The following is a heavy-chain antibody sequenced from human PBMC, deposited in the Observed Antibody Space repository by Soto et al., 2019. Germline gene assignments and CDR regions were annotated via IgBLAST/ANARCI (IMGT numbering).Heavy chain of an antibody. CDR3: ARLYGDYPWTYFDY. V-gene: IGHV3-11*06. CDR2: ISTISGYT. J-gene: IGHJ4*02. CDR1: GFTFSDYY. Sequence: QVQLVESGGGLVKPGGSLRLSCAASGFTFSDYYMSWIRQAPGKGLEWVSYISTISGYTNEAESVKGRFTISRDNAKSSLYLQMNTLRAEDTAVYYCARLYGDYPWTYFDYWGQGTLVTVSS. D-gene: IGHD4-17*01.